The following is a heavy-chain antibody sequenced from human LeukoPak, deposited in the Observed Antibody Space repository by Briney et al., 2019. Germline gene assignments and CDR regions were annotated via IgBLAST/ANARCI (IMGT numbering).Heavy chain of an antibody. Sequence: PGGSLRLSCAASGFTFSSYAMGWVRQAPGKGLEWVSAISGSDDSTYYADSVKGRFTISRDNSKNTLYLQMNGLRAEDTAVYYCAKDPLEMSYFDYWGQGTLVTVSS. CDR1: GFTFSSYA. D-gene: IGHD5-24*01. CDR2: ISGSDDST. V-gene: IGHV3-23*01. J-gene: IGHJ4*02. CDR3: AKDPLEMSYFDY.